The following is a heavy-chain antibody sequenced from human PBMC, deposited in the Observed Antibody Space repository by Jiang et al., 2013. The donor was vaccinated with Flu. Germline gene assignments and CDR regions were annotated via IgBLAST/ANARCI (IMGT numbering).Heavy chain of an antibody. V-gene: IGHV4-39*01. D-gene: IGHD4-23*01. J-gene: IGHJ6*02. CDR3: AKMTTVVTPHYYYYYGMDV. Sequence: SLKSRVTISVDTSKNQFSLKLSSVTAADTAVYYCAKMTTVVTPHYYYYYGMDVWGQGTTVTVSS.